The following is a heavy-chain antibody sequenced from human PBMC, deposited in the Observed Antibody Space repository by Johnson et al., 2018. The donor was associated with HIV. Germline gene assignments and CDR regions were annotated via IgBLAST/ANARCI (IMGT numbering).Heavy chain of an antibody. CDR2: ISGSGGST. V-gene: IGHV3-23*04. CDR1: GFTFSSYA. CDR3: ARYVRPKQLVSACYI. D-gene: IGHD6-13*01. J-gene: IGHJ3*02. Sequence: VQLVESGGGLVQPGGSLRLSCAASGFTFSSYAMSWVRQAPGKGLEWVSAISGSGGSTYYADSVQGRFTISRDNSKNTLYMQMSSLRAEDMAVYYCARYVRPKQLVSACYIWGQGTMVTVSS.